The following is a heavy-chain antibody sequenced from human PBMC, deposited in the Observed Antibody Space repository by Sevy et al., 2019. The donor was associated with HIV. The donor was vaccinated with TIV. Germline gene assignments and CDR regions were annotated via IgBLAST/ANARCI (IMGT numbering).Heavy chain of an antibody. V-gene: IGHV3-30-3*01. D-gene: IGHD6-13*01. J-gene: IGHJ4*02. CDR1: GFPFSTYA. CDR2: ISSDGNTN. Sequence: GGSLRLSCAASGFPFSTYAMHWVRQAPGKGLEWLAVISSDGNTNYYADSVKGRFTISRDNSKNRMYLQMNSLRPADTATSYCARSGYSSNWYGGYFVYWGQGILVTVSS. CDR3: ARSGYSSNWYGGYFVY.